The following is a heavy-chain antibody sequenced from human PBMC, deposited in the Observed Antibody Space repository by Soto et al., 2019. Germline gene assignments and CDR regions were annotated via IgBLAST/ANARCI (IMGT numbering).Heavy chain of an antibody. V-gene: IGHV1-3*01. CDR3: ARAGWFAEGYFDF. D-gene: IGHD3-10*01. CDR1: GFTFVMYA. CDR2: INAGNGHT. Sequence: ASVKVSCKASGFTFVMYAIHWVRQAPGQGLELMSWINAGNGHTTYSQKFQGRVTITRDTSARTVYMELRSLRFEDTATYYCARAGWFAEGYFDFWGQGTPVTVYS. J-gene: IGHJ4*02.